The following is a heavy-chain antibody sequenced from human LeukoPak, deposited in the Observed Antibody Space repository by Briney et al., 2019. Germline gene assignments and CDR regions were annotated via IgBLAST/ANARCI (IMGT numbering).Heavy chain of an antibody. CDR1: GFTVSSNY. CDR2: IYSGGST. J-gene: IGHJ6*02. CDR3: ARARQYYDFWSGYYPQYYYYYGMDV. V-gene: IGHV3-53*01. D-gene: IGHD3-3*01. Sequence: PGGSLRLSCAASGFTVSSNYMSWVRQAPGKGLDWVSVIYSGGSTYYADSVKGRFTISRDNSKNTLYLQMNSLRAEDTAVYYCARARQYYDFWSGYYPQYYYYYGMDVWGQGTTVTVSS.